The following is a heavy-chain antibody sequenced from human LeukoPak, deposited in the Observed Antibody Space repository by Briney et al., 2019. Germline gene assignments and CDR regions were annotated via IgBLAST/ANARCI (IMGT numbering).Heavy chain of an antibody. J-gene: IGHJ6*02. CDR1: GGSFSGQY. CDR3: ARDRYSNSFYYYYAMDV. CDR2: INHRGST. V-gene: IGHV4-34*01. Sequence: SETLSLTCAVFGGSFSGQYWSWIRQPPGKGLEWIGEINHRGSTTYNPSLKSRVTISVDTSKSQFSLKVRSLTAADTAVYYCARDRYSNSFYYYYAMDVWGQGTTVTVSS. D-gene: IGHD4-11*01.